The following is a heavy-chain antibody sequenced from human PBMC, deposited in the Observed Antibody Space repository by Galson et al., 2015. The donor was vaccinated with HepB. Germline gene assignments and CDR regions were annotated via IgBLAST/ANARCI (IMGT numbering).Heavy chain of an antibody. J-gene: IGHJ4*02. CDR2: SRNKARSYST. CDR3: ARDLRPHCGTRCYLTFDY. CDR1: GFIFSEHY. D-gene: IGHD2-21*01. V-gene: IGHV3-72*01. Sequence: SLRLSCATAGFIFSEHYIDWVRQAPGKGLEWVGRSRNKARSYSTEYAASVKGRFTISRDHSKNSVSLQMNTLRVEDTAVYYCARDLRPHCGTRCYLTFDYWGQGILVTVSS.